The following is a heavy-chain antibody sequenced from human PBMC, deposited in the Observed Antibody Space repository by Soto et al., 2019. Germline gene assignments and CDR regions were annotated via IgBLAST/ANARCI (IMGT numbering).Heavy chain of an antibody. CDR3: AASCVGCGGFNYYGMDV. CDR2: IYYSGTT. Sequence: QVQLQESGPGLVKPSQTLSLTCTVSGGSISSGGYYWNWIRQHPGKGLEWIGYIYYSGTTYYNPSRKSRVTISVDTSKNQFSLKLSSVTAADTAVYYCAASCVGCGGFNYYGMDVWGHGTTVTVSS. J-gene: IGHJ6*02. D-gene: IGHD2-21*01. V-gene: IGHV4-31*03. CDR1: GGSISSGGYY.